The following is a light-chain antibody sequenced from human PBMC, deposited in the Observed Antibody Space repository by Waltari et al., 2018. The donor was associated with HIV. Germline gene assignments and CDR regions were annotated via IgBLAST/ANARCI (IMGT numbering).Light chain of an antibody. V-gene: IGKV3D-15*01. CDR1: QTVNNK. J-gene: IGKJ1*01. CDR3: QQYKKWPET. CDR2: DAS. Sequence: EVVLTQSPSTLSVSLGAGASLPCRASQTVNNKLAWYPQRPGQAPRLLIYDASRRATAIPDRFSGSGSGTEFNLTISSLQSEDLALYVCQQYKKWPETFGLGTKGEIK.